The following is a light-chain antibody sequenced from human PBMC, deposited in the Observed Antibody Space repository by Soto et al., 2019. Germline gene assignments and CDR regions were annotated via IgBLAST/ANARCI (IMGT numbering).Light chain of an antibody. J-gene: IGKJ5*01. V-gene: IGKV2-30*02. Sequence: VMTQYPLLLPVTSGQAASISCRFSQSLVHRDGNTYLSWFRQRPGQSPRRLIYKVSNREAGVPDRFSGSGSGTDFTLKISRVEAEDVGLYYCMQGSHWPPITFGQGRRPEIK. CDR3: MQGSHWPPIT. CDR1: QSLVHRDGNTY. CDR2: KVS.